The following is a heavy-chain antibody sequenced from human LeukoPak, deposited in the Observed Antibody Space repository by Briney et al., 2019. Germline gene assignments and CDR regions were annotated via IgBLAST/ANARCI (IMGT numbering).Heavy chain of an antibody. J-gene: IGHJ4*02. CDR3: ARGRSSPGYDFWSGYYRL. V-gene: IGHV3-30-3*01. D-gene: IGHD3-3*01. CDR1: GFTFSSYA. CDR2: ISYDGSNK. Sequence: GRSLRLSCAASGFTFSSYAMHWVRQAPGKGLEWVAVISYDGSNKYYADSVKGRFTISRDNSKNTLYLQMNSLRAEDTAVYYCARGRSSPGYDFWSGYYRLWGQGTLVTVSS.